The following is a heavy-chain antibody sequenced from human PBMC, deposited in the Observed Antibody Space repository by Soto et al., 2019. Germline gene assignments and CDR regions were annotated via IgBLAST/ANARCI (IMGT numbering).Heavy chain of an antibody. J-gene: IGHJ6*02. D-gene: IGHD3-16*01. CDR2: INPGGGST. V-gene: IGHV1-46*01. CDR1: GYTNTHYY. Sequence: ASVKVSSKAPGYTNTHYYIPWVLQAPGQWLEWMGIINPGGGSTSSAQKFRGRLTIDRDTSTSTAYMELSSLMSGDTAVYYCARDPNVALTYHYYGMDVWGQGTTVTVSS. CDR3: ARDPNVALTYHYYGMDV.